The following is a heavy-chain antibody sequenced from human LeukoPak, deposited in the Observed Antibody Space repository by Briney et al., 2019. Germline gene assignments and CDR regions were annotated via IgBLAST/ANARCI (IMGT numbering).Heavy chain of an antibody. CDR3: AKGIQYGDYVFYYYGMDV. D-gene: IGHD4-17*01. J-gene: IGHJ6*02. CDR1: GITFSNYA. V-gene: IGHV3-23*01. Sequence: GGSLRLSCVASGITFSNYAVSWVRQAPEKGLDWVSVISGSAHKIRYADSVKGRFTISRDNSKNTLYLQMNSLRAEDTAVYYCAKGIQYGDYVFYYYGMDVWGQGTTVTVSS. CDR2: ISGSAHKI.